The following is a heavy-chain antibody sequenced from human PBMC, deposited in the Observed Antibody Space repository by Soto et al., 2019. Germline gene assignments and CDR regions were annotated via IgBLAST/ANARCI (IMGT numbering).Heavy chain of an antibody. J-gene: IGHJ4*02. V-gene: IGHV4-59*01. D-gene: IGHD6-19*01. CDR3: TRGGGWLPDV. CDR2: IHYSGST. CDR1: GGSISSGY. Sequence: QVQLQESGPGLVRPSETLSLTCTVSGGSISSGYWSWIRQPPGKGLEWIGLIHYSGSTNYNPSLKSRVTISIATSKNHFPLKLASLTAADTAVYYCTRGGGWLPDVWGQGTLVTVSS.